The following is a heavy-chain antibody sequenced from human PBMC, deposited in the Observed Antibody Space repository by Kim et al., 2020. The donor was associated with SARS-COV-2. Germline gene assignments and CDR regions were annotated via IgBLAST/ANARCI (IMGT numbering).Heavy chain of an antibody. Sequence: SETLSLTCTVSGGSVSSGSYYWSWIRQPPGKGLEWIGYIYYSGSTNYNPSLKSRVTISVDTSKNQFSLKLSSVTAADTAVYYCARDSGSAYYDFWSGYYGGGWFDPWGQGTLVTVSS. CDR2: IYYSGST. CDR3: ARDSGSAYYDFWSGYYGGGWFDP. V-gene: IGHV4-61*01. CDR1: GGSVSSGSYY. D-gene: IGHD3-3*01. J-gene: IGHJ5*02.